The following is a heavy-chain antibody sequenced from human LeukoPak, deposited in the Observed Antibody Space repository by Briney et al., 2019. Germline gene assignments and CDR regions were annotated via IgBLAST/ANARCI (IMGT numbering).Heavy chain of an antibody. Sequence: PGGSRRLSCAASGFTFSSYGMHWVRQAPGKGLEWVAVIWNDGNKKYYADSVKGRFTISRDNSKNTLYLQMNSLRAEDTAVYYCAGVGATGAFDYWGQGTLVTVSS. CDR1: GFTFSSYG. V-gene: IGHV3-33*01. J-gene: IGHJ4*02. CDR3: AGVGATGAFDY. D-gene: IGHD1-26*01. CDR2: IWNDGNKK.